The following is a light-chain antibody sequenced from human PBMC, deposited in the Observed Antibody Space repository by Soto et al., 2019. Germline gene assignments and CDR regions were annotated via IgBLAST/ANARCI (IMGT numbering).Light chain of an antibody. V-gene: IGKV1-5*01. Sequence: DIQMTQSPSTLSASVGDTVTITCRASQSVSRWLAWYQHKPGKAPDLLIYDASSLESGVPSRFSGSGSGTEFTLTISSLQADDSATYYCQQYKSYSQWTLGHGTKVEIK. CDR3: QQYKSYSQWT. J-gene: IGKJ1*01. CDR2: DAS. CDR1: QSVSRW.